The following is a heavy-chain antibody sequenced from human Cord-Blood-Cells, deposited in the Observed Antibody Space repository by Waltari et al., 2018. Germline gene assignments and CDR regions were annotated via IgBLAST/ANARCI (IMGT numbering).Heavy chain of an antibody. V-gene: IGHV4-34*01. D-gene: IGHD2-15*01. CDR2: INHRGST. Sequence: QVQLQQWGAGLLKPSEPLSLTCAVYGWSFSGYYWSWIGQPPGKGLEWMGEINHRGSTNYNPSLKSRVTISVNTSKNQFSLKLSSVTAADTAVYSCARGNFSGGSCSNCFDPWGQGTLVTVSS. CDR3: ARGNFSGGSCSNCFDP. CDR1: GWSFSGYY. J-gene: IGHJ5*02.